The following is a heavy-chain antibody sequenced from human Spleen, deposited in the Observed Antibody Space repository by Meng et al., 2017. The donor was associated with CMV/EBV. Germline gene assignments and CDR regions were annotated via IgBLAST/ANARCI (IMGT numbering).Heavy chain of an antibody. D-gene: IGHD6-13*01. CDR3: ARAAAGGGYFDY. J-gene: IGHJ4*02. V-gene: IGHV4-31*03. CDR1: GGSISSANYY. CDR2: IYYSGST. Sequence: TVSGGSISSANYYWNWIRQHPGKGLEWIGYIYYSGSTYYDPPLKSRVTISVDTSKNQFSLKLSSVTAADTAVYYCARAAAGGGYFDYWGQGILVTVSS.